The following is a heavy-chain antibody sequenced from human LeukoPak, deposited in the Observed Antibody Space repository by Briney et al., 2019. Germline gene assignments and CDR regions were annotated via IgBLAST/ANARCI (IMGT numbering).Heavy chain of an antibody. D-gene: IGHD3-22*01. V-gene: IGHV4-30-2*01. CDR1: GGSISSGGYS. Sequence: SQTLSLTCAVSGGSISSGGYSWSWIRQPPGKGLEWSGYIYHSGSTYYNPSLKSRVTISVDRSKNQFSLKLSSVTAADTAVYYCARAVPYYYDSSGSAFDIWGQGTMVTVSS. J-gene: IGHJ3*02. CDR3: ARAVPYYYDSSGSAFDI. CDR2: IYHSGST.